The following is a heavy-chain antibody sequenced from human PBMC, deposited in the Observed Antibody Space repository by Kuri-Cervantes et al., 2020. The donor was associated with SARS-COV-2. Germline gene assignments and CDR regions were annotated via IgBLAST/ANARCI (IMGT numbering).Heavy chain of an antibody. CDR2: ISSSSSYI. V-gene: IGHV3-21*01. CDR1: GFTFSSYS. D-gene: IGHD3-10*01. J-gene: IGHJ6*04. Sequence: GGSLRLSCAASGFTFSSYSMNWVRQAPGKGLEWVSSISSSSSYICYADSVKGRFTISRDNAKNSLYLQMNSLRAEDTAVYYCARVGPLWFGELLVWGKGTTVTVSS. CDR3: ARVGPLWFGELLV.